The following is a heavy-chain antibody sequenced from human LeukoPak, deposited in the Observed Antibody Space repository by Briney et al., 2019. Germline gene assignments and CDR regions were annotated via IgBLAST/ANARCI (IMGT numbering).Heavy chain of an antibody. D-gene: IGHD3-22*01. V-gene: IGHV3-23*01. CDR2: ISGSGGAT. CDR1: GFTFSSCG. J-gene: IGHJ4*02. CDR3: TTPRYDSSGYYSDY. Sequence: GGSLRLSCAASGFTFSSCGMSWVRQAPGKGLEWVSAISGSGGATYYTGSVKGRFTISRDNSKNTLYLQMNSLKTEDTAVYYYTTPRYDSSGYYSDYWGQGTLVTVSS.